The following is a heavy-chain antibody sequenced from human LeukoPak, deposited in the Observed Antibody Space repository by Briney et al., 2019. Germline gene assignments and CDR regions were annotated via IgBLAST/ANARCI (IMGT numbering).Heavy chain of an antibody. D-gene: IGHD1-14*01. J-gene: IGHJ4*02. V-gene: IGHV3-48*02. CDR1: GFTFSSYS. CDR3: ARVLTGSDY. Sequence: GGSLRLSCAASGFTFSSYSMNWVRQAPGKGLEWVSYISSSSSAIYYADSVKGRFTISRDNAKNSLFLQMNSLRDEDTAVYYCARVLTGSDYWGQRTLVTASS. CDR2: ISSSSSAI.